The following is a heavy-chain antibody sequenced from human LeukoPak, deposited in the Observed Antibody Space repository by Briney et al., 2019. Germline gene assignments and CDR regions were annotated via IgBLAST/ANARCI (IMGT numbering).Heavy chain of an antibody. CDR2: ISADGGAT. CDR3: ARGPHNRGGRFSWFDP. V-gene: IGHV3-23*01. J-gene: IGHJ5*02. CDR1: RFDFTTSA. D-gene: IGHD2-15*01. Sequence: SGGSLRLSCAASRFDFTTSAMNWVRQAPGDRLEWASGISADGGATYYVDSVKDRFTISRDNSKRTLYLQMNGLRAEDTAFYYCARGPHNRGGRFSWFDPWGQGTLVTVSS.